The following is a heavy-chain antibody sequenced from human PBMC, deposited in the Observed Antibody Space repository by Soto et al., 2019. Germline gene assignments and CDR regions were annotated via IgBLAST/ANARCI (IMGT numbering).Heavy chain of an antibody. CDR1: GGSISSSNL. CDR2: ISNSGST. J-gene: IGHJ5*02. D-gene: IGHD6-6*01. CDR3: AKRSKRISSLNDNWFDP. Sequence: QVQLQESGPGLVKPAGTLSLTCAVSGGSISSSNLWNWGRQPPGKGLEWIGEISNSGSTNSNPSLKSRVTISIDKSKNQFSLIRVSVTAADTAIYYCAKRSKRISSLNDNWFDPWGQGTLVTVSS. V-gene: IGHV4-4*02.